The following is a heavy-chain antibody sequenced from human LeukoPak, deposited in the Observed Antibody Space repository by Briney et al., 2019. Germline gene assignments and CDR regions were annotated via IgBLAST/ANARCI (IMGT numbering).Heavy chain of an antibody. J-gene: IGHJ4*02. Sequence: GGSLRLSYAASGFTFSSYAMHWVGQAPGKGLEYVSAISSNGGSTYYANSVKGRFTISRDNSKDTLYLQMGSLRGEDMAVYYCARGRLVSYYFDYWGQGTLVTVSS. V-gene: IGHV3-64*01. D-gene: IGHD3-9*01. CDR1: GFTFSSYA. CDR3: ARGRLVSYYFDY. CDR2: ISSNGGST.